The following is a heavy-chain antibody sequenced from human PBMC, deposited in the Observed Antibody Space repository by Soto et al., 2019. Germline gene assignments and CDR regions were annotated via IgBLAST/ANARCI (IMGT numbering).Heavy chain of an antibody. D-gene: IGHD2-15*01. CDR2: ISWNSGSI. J-gene: IGHJ3*02. CDR1: GFTFDDYV. V-gene: IGHV3-9*01. Sequence: EVQLVESGGGLVQPGRSLRLSCAASGFTFDDYVMHWVRQAPGKGLEWVSGISWNSGSIGYADSVKGRFTISRDNAKNSLYLQMNSLRAEDTALYYCAKALVAALPFSAFDIWGQGTMVTVSS. CDR3: AKALVAALPFSAFDI.